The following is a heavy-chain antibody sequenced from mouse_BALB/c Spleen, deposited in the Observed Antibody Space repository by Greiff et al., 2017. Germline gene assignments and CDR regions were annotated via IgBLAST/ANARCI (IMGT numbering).Heavy chain of an antibody. J-gene: IGHJ3*01. CDR1: GYAFTNYL. Sequence: VQLQQSGAELVRPGTSVKVSCKASGYAFTNYLIEWVKQRPGQGLEWIGVINPGSGGTNYNEKFKGKATLTADKSSSTAYMQLSSLTSDDSAVYFCATIYYGNYVAYWGQGTLVTVSA. CDR3: ATIYYGNYVAY. V-gene: IGHV1-54*03. CDR2: INPGSGGT. D-gene: IGHD2-1*01.